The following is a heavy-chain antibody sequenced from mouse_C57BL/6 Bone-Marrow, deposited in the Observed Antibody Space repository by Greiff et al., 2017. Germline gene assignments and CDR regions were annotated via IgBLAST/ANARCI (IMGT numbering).Heavy chain of an antibody. CDR2: ISNGGGST. J-gene: IGHJ4*01. V-gene: IGHV5-12*01. CDR3: ARGDYYGSSYVGYYAMDY. CDR1: GFTFSDYY. D-gene: IGHD1-1*01. Sequence: EVKVVESGGGLVQPGGSLKLSCAASGFTFSDYYMYWVRQTPEKRLEWVAYISNGGGSTYYPDTVKGRFTISRDNAKNTLYLQMSRLKSEDTAMYYCARGDYYGSSYVGYYAMDYWGQGTSVTVSS.